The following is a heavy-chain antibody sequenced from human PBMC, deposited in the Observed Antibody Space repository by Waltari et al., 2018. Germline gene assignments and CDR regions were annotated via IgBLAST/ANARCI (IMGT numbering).Heavy chain of an antibody. D-gene: IGHD3-22*01. CDR3: ARRRDSSGSFDP. CDR1: GGSFSGSS. J-gene: IGHJ5*02. CDR2: INHSGST. V-gene: IGHV4-34*01. Sequence: QVQLQQWGAGLLKPSETLSLTCAVYGGSFSGSSWSWIRQPPGKGLEWIGEINHSGSTNYNPSLKSRVTISVDTSKNQFSLKLSSVTAADTAVYYCARRRDSSGSFDPWGQGTLVTVSS.